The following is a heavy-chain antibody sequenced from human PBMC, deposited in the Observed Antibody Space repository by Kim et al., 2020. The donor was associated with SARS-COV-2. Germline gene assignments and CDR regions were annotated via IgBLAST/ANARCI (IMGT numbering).Heavy chain of an antibody. CDR3: ATRKKNLNSSGWYYYFDY. D-gene: IGHD6-19*01. CDR2: IYYSGST. J-gene: IGHJ4*02. CDR1: GGSISSSSYY. V-gene: IGHV4-39*01. Sequence: SETLSLTCTVSGGSISSSSYYWGWIRQPPGKGLEWIGSIYYSGSTYYNPSLKSRVTISVDTSKNQFSLKLSSVTAADTAVYYCATRKKNLNSSGWYYYFDYWGQGTLVTVSS.